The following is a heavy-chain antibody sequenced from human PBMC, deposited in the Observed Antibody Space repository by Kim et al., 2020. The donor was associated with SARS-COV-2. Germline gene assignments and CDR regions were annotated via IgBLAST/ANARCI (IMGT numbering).Heavy chain of an antibody. J-gene: IGHJ3*02. CDR2: INPNSGGT. Sequence: ASVKVSCKASGYTFTGYYMHWVRQAPGQGLEWMGWINPNSGGTNYAQKFQGRVTMTRDTSISTAYMELSRLRSDDTAVYYCAREGRRKTTVTTAHAFDIWGQGTMVTVSS. V-gene: IGHV1-2*02. CDR1: GYTFTGYY. D-gene: IGHD4-17*01. CDR3: AREGRRKTTVTTAHAFDI.